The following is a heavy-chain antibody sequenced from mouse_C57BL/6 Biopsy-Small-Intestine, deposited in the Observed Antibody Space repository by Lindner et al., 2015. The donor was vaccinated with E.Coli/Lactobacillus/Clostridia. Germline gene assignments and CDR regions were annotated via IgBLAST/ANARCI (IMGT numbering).Heavy chain of an antibody. V-gene: IGHV1-9*01. J-gene: IGHJ3*01. CDR2: ILPGSSST. CDR3: ARYGYYVGFAY. D-gene: IGHD2-3*01. Sequence: VQLQESGAELMKPGASVKLSCKATGYTFTGYWIEWVKQRPGHGLEWIGEILPGSSSTNYNEKFKGKATFTADTSSNTAYMQLSSLTTEDSAIYYCARYGYYVGFAYWGQGTLVTVSA. CDR1: GYTFTGYW.